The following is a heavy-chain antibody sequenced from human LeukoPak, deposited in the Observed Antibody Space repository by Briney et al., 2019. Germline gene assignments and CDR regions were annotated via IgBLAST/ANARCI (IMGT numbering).Heavy chain of an antibody. V-gene: IGHV1-2*02. CDR1: GYTFTGYY. CDR3: ARRGQRPAIELGY. CDR2: INPNSGGT. J-gene: IGHJ4*02. D-gene: IGHD3-10*01. Sequence: GASVTVSCKASGYTFTGYYMHWVRQAPGQGLEWMGWINPNSGGTNYAQKFQGRVTMTRDTSISTAYMELSRLRSDDTAVYYCARRGQRPAIELGYWGQGTLVTVSS.